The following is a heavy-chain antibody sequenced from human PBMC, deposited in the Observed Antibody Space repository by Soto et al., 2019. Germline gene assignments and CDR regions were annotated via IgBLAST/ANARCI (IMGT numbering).Heavy chain of an antibody. J-gene: IGHJ4*02. CDR1: GYTFKNYG. CDR3: ARDAQPKGVAADGASDY. V-gene: IGHV1-18*01. CDR2: ITTYNGNR. D-gene: IGHD6-19*01. Sequence: QVQLVQSGPEVKTPGASVKISCKASGYTFKNYGIKWVRQAPGQGLEWVGWITTYNGNRYSAEKFQGRVNMTTDTAPSTTSMELRSLTADDTGVYYCARDAQPKGVAADGASDYWGQGTLVTVSS.